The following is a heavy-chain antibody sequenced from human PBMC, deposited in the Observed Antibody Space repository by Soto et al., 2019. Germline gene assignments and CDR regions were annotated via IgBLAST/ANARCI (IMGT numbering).Heavy chain of an antibody. J-gene: IGHJ4*02. CDR1: GGSISSGGYY. V-gene: IGHV4-31*03. CDR3: ARGAMELLYLPARGVPFDY. CDR2: IYYSGST. Sequence: SETLSLTCTVSGGSISSGGYYWSWIRHHPGKGLEWIGYIYYSGSTYYNPSLKSRVTISVDTSKNQFSLKLSSVTAADTAVYYCARGAMELLYLPARGVPFDYWGQGTLVTVSS. D-gene: IGHD3-10*01.